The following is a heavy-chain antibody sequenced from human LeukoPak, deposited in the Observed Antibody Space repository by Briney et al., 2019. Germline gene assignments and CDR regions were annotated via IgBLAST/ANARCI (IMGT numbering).Heavy chain of an antibody. V-gene: IGHV1-18*01. D-gene: IGHD3-3*01. Sequence: GASVRVSCKASGYTFTSYGMSWVRQAPGQGLEWMGWITAYNGNTKYAQKFQGRVTMTTDTSTSTAYMELRSLRSDDTAVYYCARDVRFLEWLLVSYYYYGMDGWGQGTTVTVSS. CDR2: ITAYNGNT. J-gene: IGHJ6*02. CDR3: ARDVRFLEWLLVSYYYYGMDG. CDR1: GYTFTSYG.